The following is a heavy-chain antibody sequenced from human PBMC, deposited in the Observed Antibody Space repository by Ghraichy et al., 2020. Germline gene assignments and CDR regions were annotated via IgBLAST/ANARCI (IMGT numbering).Heavy chain of an antibody. Sequence: SVKVSCKASGGTFSSYAISWVRQAPGQGLKWMGGIIPIFGTANYAQKFQGRVTITADESTSTAYMELSSLRSEDTAVYYCARNRGKAVAGTLDYWGQGTLVTVSS. V-gene: IGHV1-69*13. CDR1: GGTFSSYA. CDR2: IIPIFGTA. J-gene: IGHJ4*02. D-gene: IGHD6-19*01. CDR3: ARNRGKAVAGTLDY.